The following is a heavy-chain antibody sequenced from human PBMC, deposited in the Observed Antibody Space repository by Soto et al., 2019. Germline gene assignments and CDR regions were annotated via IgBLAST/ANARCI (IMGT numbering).Heavy chain of an antibody. D-gene: IGHD5-18*01. V-gene: IGHV4-31*03. J-gene: IGHJ4*02. Sequence: PSETLSLTCTVSGASITNDDFFWTWVRQHPEKGLEWLAYITYGGSIYYDPSFRSRLTVSIDKSKSQFSINVRSVTAADTAVYYCAKMERTQLWLLVQNWGQGLLVTVSS. CDR2: ITYGGSI. CDR1: GASITNDDFF. CDR3: AKMERTQLWLLVQN.